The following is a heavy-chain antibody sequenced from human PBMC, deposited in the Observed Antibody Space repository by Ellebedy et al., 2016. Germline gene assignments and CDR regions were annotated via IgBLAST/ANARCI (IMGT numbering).Heavy chain of an antibody. V-gene: IGHV3-48*04. CDR2: ISSSSSTI. CDR1: GFTFSSYS. CDR3: ARGRATPY. J-gene: IGHJ4*02. Sequence: GGSLRLXXAASGFTFSSYSMNWVRQAPGKGLEWVSYISSSSSTIYYADSVKGRFTISRDNAKNSLYLQMNSLRAEDTAVYYCARGRATPYWGQGTLVTVSS.